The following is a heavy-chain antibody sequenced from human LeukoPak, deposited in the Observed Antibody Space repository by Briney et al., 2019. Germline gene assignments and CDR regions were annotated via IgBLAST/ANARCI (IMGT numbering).Heavy chain of an antibody. V-gene: IGHV3-21*01. CDR1: GFTFSNYY. CDR2: ISGSKTYI. J-gene: IGHJ4*02. Sequence: GGSLRLSCEASGFTFSNYYMNWVRQAPGKGLEWLSSISGSKTYISHADSVKGRFTIARDNVKNSLYLQMNSLRADDTAMYYCARVMRRGNYLDYWGQGTLVAVSS. D-gene: IGHD2-8*01. CDR3: ARVMRRGNYLDY.